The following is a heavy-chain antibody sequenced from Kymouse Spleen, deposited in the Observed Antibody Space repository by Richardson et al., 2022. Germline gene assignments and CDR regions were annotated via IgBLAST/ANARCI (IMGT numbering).Heavy chain of an antibody. D-gene: IGHD4-17*01. Sequence: QVQLQQWGAGLLKPSETLSLTCAVYGGSFSGYYWSWIRQPPGKGLEWIGEINHSGSTNYNPSLKSRVTISVDTSKNQFSLKLSSVTAADTAVYYCARGYDYGDIFDYWGQGTLVTVSS. CDR2: INHSGST. V-gene: IGHV4-34*01. CDR1: GGSFSGYY. J-gene: IGHJ4*02. CDR3: ARGYDYGDIFDY.